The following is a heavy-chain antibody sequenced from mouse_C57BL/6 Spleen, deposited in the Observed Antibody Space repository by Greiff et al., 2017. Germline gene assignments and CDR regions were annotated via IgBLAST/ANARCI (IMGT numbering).Heavy chain of an antibody. Sequence: QVQLQQPGAELVKPGASVKLSCKASGYTFTSYWMHWVKQRPGQGLEWIGMIHPNSGSTNYNEKFKSKATLTLAKSSSTAYMQLSSLTSEASAVYYCARSAAYFDYWGQGTTLTVSS. CDR1: GYTFTSYW. V-gene: IGHV1-64*01. CDR2: IHPNSGST. CDR3: ARSAAYFDY. J-gene: IGHJ2*01.